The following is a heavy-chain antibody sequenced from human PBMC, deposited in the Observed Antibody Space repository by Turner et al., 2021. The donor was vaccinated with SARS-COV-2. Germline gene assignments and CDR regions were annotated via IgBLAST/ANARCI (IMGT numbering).Heavy chain of an antibody. CDR2: FDPANVET. J-gene: IGHJ6*02. CDR1: GYTLTYLS. CDR3: ATTNAIFGVVTNYSYYYGMDV. V-gene: IGHV1-24*01. Sequence: QVKLVQSGAEVETPGASVKVSCTLSGYTLTYLSMHWVRQAPGKGLEWMRGFDPANVETVYAQKFQGRVTMTEDTSTDTAYMELSSLRSEDTAVYYCATTNAIFGVVTNYSYYYGMDVWGQGTTVTVSS. D-gene: IGHD3-3*01.